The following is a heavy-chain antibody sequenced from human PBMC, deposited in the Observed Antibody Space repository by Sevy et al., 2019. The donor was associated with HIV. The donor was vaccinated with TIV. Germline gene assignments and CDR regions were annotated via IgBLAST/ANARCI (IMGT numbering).Heavy chain of an antibody. CDR1: GFTFSSYN. CDR2: ISSSNTYI. V-gene: IGHV3-21*01. Sequence: GGSLRLSCAASGFTFSSYNMNWVRQAPGKGLQWVSSISSSNTYIYYVDSVKGRFTISRDNAKNSVYLQMNSLRAEDTAVYYCARSSTVLRYLDLWGRGTLVTVSS. D-gene: IGHD4-17*01. CDR3: ARSSTVLRYLDL. J-gene: IGHJ2*01.